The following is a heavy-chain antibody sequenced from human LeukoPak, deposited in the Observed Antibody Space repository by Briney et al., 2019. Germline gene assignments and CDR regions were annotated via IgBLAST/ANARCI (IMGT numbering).Heavy chain of an antibody. CDR1: GGSTYTNSYY. CDR3: ARRRRMGPALDY. J-gene: IGHJ4*02. V-gene: IGHV4-39*01. Sequence: PSETLSLTCTVSGGSTYTNSYYWDWIRQPPGKGLEWIGSLYYSGSTYINPSLKTRVIISVDSSKNQLSLGLSSVTAADTGVYYCARRRRMGPALDYWGQGTLVTVS. D-gene: IGHD1-26*01. CDR2: LYYSGST.